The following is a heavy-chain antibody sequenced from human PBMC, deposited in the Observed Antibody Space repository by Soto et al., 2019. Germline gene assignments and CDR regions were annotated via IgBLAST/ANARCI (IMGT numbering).Heavy chain of an antibody. CDR1: GFSLSTSAVG. CDR3: AHLVVAGLTYYVDD. Sequence: QITLKESGPTLVKPTQTLTLTCTFSGFSLSTSAVGVGWIRQPPGKALEWLAFIYWDDDKRYRPSLKSSLNLTKDTSKNQAVLARTNMEPADTATYYCAHLVVAGLTYYVDDWGQGTLVTVSS. V-gene: IGHV2-5*02. D-gene: IGHD2-15*01. CDR2: IYWDDDK. J-gene: IGHJ4*02.